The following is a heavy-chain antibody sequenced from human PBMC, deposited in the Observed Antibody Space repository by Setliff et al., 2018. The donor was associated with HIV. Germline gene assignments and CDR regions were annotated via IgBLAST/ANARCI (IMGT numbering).Heavy chain of an antibody. Sequence: ASVKVSCKASGYTFTSYAMNWARQAPGQGLEWMGWINTNTGNPTYAQGCTGRFVFSLDTSVSTAYLQISSLKAEDTAVYYCARGLIYSSGWYRNSDAFDIWGQGTMVTVSS. V-gene: IGHV7-4-1*02. CDR2: INTNTGNP. J-gene: IGHJ3*02. CDR1: GYTFTSYA. CDR3: ARGLIYSSGWYRNSDAFDI. D-gene: IGHD6-19*01.